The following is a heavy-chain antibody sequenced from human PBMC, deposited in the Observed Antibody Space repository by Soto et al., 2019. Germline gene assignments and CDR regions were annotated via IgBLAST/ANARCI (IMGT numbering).Heavy chain of an antibody. J-gene: IGHJ4*02. CDR3: ARVDLRGFPLDY. CDR2: IKQDGSEK. D-gene: IGHD3-3*01. Sequence: EVQLVESGGGVVQHGGSLRLSCAASGFTFSSYWMSWVRQAPGKRLEWVANIKQDGSEKYYVDSVKGRFTISRDNAKNSLYLQTNSVRAEDTAVYYCARVDLRGFPLDYWGQGTLVTVSS. CDR1: GFTFSSYW. V-gene: IGHV3-7*01.